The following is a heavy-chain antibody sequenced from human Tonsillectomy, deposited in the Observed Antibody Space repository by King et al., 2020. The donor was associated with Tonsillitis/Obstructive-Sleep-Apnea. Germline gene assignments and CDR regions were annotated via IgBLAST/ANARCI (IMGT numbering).Heavy chain of an antibody. CDR1: GYSFTTYA. J-gene: IGHJ4*02. Sequence: VQLVESGSELKKPGASVKVSCKASGYSFTTYAMNWVRQAPGQGLEWMGWINTNTGNPTYAQGFTGRFVFSLDTSVSTGYLQISSLKAEDTAVYYCARSFKILEWPPDYWGQGTLVTVSS. CDR2: INTNTGNP. CDR3: ARSFKILEWPPDY. D-gene: IGHD3-3*01. V-gene: IGHV7-4-1*02.